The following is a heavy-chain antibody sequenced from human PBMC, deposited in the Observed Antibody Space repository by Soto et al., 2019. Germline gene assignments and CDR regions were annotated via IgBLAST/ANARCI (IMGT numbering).Heavy chain of an antibody. J-gene: IGHJ6*02. CDR2: IYYSGST. CDR3: ARDQRFIVRGGYYGMDV. D-gene: IGHD3-10*01. CDR1: GGSISSYY. V-gene: IGHV4-59*01. Sequence: SETLSLTCTVSGGSISSYYWSWIRQPPGKGLEWIGYIYYSGSTNYNPSLKSRVTISVDTSKNQFSLKLSSVTAADTAVYYCARDQRFIVRGGYYGMDVWGQGTTVTVSS.